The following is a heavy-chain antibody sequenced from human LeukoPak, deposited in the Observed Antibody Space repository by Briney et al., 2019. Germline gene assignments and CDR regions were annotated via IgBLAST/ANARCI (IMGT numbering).Heavy chain of an antibody. CDR2: IIPIFGTA. CDR1: GYTFTSYD. D-gene: IGHD3-9*01. J-gene: IGHJ4*02. CDR3: ARTGGIRYLGSRFDY. Sequence: SVKVSCKASGYTFTSYDINWVRQAPGQGLEWMGGIIPIFGTANYAQKFQGRVTITADESTSTAYMELSSLRSEDTAVYYCARTGGIRYLGSRFDYWGQGTLVTVSS. V-gene: IGHV1-69*13.